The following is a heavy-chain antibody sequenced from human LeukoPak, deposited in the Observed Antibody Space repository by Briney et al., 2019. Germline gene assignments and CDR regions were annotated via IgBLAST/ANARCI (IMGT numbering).Heavy chain of an antibody. CDR2: IIPIFGTA. V-gene: IGHV1-69*06. CDR3: ARALPHRRLMDTTMEQHWFDP. CDR1: GGTFSSYA. J-gene: IGHJ5*02. Sequence: ALVKVSCKASGGTFSSYAISWVRQAPGQGLEWMGGIIPIFGTANYAQKFQGRVTITADKSTSTAYMELSSLRSEDTAVYYCARALPHRRLMDTTMEQHWFDPWGQGTLVTVSS. D-gene: IGHD5-18*01.